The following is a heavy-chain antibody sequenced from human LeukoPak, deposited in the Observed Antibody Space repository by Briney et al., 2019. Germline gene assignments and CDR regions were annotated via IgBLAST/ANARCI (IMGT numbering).Heavy chain of an antibody. CDR2: IYSGGST. Sequence: PGGSLRLSRAASGFTVSSNYMSWVRQAPGKGLEWVSVIYSGGSTYYADSVKGRFTISRDNSKNTLYLQMNSLRAEDTAVYYCARDSPGYCSSTSCYADDAFDIWGQGTMVTVSS. CDR3: ARDSPGYCSSTSCYADDAFDI. V-gene: IGHV3-53*01. D-gene: IGHD2-2*01. J-gene: IGHJ3*02. CDR1: GFTVSSNY.